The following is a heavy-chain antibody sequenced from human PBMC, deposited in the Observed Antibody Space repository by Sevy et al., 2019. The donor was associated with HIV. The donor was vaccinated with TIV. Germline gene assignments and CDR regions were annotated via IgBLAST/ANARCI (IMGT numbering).Heavy chain of an antibody. Sequence: GGSLRLSCTASRFTFGDYWMNWVRQAPGKGLEWVGNIKEDGSETYYVDSVKGRFTISRDNAKNSLYLQMNSLRAEDTAVYYCAKGVDSWGQGTLVTVSS. D-gene: IGHD6-13*01. CDR1: RFTFGDYW. CDR2: IKEDGSET. CDR3: AKGVDS. J-gene: IGHJ4*02. V-gene: IGHV3-7*01.